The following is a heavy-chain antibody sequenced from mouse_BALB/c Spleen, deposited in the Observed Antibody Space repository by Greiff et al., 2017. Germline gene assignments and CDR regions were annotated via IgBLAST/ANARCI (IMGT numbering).Heavy chain of an antibody. J-gene: IGHJ2*01. Sequence: QVQLQQPGAELVKPGASVKLSCKASGYTFTSYYMYWVKQRPGQGLEWIGGINPSNGGTNFNEKFKSKATLTVDKSSSTAYMQLSSLTSEDSAVYYCTRDGSTLYFACWGQGTTLTVSS. V-gene: IGHV1S81*02. CDR2: INPSNGGT. CDR3: TRDGSTLYFAC. D-gene: IGHD1-1*01. CDR1: GYTFTSYY.